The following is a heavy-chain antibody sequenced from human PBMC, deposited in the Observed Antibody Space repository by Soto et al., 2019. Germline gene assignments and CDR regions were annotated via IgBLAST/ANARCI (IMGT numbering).Heavy chain of an antibody. CDR2: IYYSGST. D-gene: IGHD3-3*01. J-gene: IGHJ6*02. CDR3: ARDQDRDDFWSGYYTAPYGMDV. V-gene: IGHV4-31*03. Sequence: SETLSLTCTVSGGSISSGGYYWSWIRQHPGKGLEWIGYIYYSGSTYYNPSLKSRVTISVDTSKNQFSLKLSSVTAADTAVYYCARDQDRDDFWSGYYTAPYGMDVWGQGTTVTVSS. CDR1: GGSISSGGYY.